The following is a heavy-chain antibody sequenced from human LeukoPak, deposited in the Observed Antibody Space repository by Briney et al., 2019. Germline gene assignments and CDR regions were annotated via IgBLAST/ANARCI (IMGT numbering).Heavy chain of an antibody. CDR2: INHSGST. Sequence: GSLRLSCAASRFTVSSSYMSWVRQPPGKGLEWIGEINHSGSTNYNPSLKSRVTISVDTSKNQFSLKLSSVTAADTAVYYCASSVVIWAFDIWGQGTMVTVSS. CDR3: ASSVVIWAFDI. CDR1: RFTVSSSY. D-gene: IGHD4-23*01. V-gene: IGHV4-34*01. J-gene: IGHJ3*02.